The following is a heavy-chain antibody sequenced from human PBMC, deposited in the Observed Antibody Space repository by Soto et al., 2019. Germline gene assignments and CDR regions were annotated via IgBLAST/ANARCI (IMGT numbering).Heavy chain of an antibody. J-gene: IGHJ4*02. CDR3: ARGIQYYDFWSGYYFDY. CDR1: GFTFSSYW. D-gene: IGHD3-3*01. CDR2: IKQDGSEK. Sequence: GGSLRLSCAASGFTFSSYWMSWVRQAPGKGLEWVANIKQDGSEKYYVDCVKGRFTISRDNAKNSLYLQMNSLRAEDTAVYYCARGIQYYDFWSGYYFDYWGQGTLVTVSS. V-gene: IGHV3-7*03.